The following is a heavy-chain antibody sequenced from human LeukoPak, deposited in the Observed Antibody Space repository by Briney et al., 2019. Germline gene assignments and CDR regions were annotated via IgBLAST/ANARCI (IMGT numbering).Heavy chain of an antibody. J-gene: IGHJ4*02. V-gene: IGHV3-23*01. CDR2: ISDSGGST. CDR3: AKRVSYSSGSHFDY. CDR1: GFTFSNYA. D-gene: IGHD3-10*01. Sequence: GRSLRLSCAASGFTFSNYAMSWVRQAPGKGLEWVSIISDSGGSTYYADSVKGRFTISRDTSKNTLYLQMNSLSAEDTAIYYCAKRVSYSSGSHFDYWGQGTLVTVSS.